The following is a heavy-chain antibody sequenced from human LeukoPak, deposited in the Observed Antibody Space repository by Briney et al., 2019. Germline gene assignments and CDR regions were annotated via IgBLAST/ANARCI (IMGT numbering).Heavy chain of an antibody. V-gene: IGHV3-21*01. CDR2: ISSSSSYI. J-gene: IGHJ3*02. CDR3: ARTSLLVVAATNLDDAFDI. D-gene: IGHD2-15*01. CDR1: GFTFSSYS. Sequence: GGSLRLSCAASGFTFSSYSMNWVRQAPGKGLEWVSSISSSSSYIYYADSVKGRFTISRDNAKNSLYLQMNSLRAEDTAVYYCARTSLLVVAATNLDDAFDIWGQGTMVTVSS.